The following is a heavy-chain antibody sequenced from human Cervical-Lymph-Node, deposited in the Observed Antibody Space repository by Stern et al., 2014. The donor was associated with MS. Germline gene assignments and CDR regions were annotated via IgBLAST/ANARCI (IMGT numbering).Heavy chain of an antibody. CDR2: ISSSGTTI. CDR1: GFTFSDYS. J-gene: IGHJ3*02. D-gene: IGHD3-10*01. V-gene: IGHV3-11*01. CDR3: AKTSTRQVTLIRRVPDAFDI. Sequence: QMQLVQSGGGLVKPGGSLRLSCAPSGFTFSDYSMNWIRQAPGKGLEWISYISSSGTTIYYADSVKGRFTISRDNAKNSLYLQMNSLRVEDTAVYYCAKTSTRQVTLIRRVPDAFDIWGQGTMVTVSS.